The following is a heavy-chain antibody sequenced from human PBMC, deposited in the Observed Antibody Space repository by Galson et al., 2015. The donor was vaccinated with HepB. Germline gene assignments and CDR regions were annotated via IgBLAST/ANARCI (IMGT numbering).Heavy chain of an antibody. D-gene: IGHD2/OR15-2a*01. V-gene: IGHV3-74*01. CDR1: GFTFSSYW. J-gene: IGHJ6*02. CDR3: ARGGRLGTTYYYYGMDV. CDR2: INSDGSST. Sequence: SLRLSCAASGFTFSSYWMHWVRQAPGKGLVWVPRINSDGSSTSYADSVKGRFTISRDNAKNTLYLQMNSLRAEDTAVYYCARGGRLGTTYYYYGMDVWGQGTTVTVSS.